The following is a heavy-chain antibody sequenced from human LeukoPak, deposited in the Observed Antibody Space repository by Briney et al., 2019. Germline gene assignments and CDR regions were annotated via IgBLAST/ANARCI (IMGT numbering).Heavy chain of an antibody. CDR1: GFTFSTYW. Sequence: GGSLRLSCAASGFTFSTYWMSWVRQAPGKGLEWVANIKGDGSEKNYVGSVKGRFTISRDNAKNSLYLQMNSLRAEDTAVYYCAKDTPFSGNWGQGTLVTVSS. V-gene: IGHV3-7*01. J-gene: IGHJ4*02. CDR2: IKGDGSEK. D-gene: IGHD1-26*01. CDR3: AKDTPFSGN.